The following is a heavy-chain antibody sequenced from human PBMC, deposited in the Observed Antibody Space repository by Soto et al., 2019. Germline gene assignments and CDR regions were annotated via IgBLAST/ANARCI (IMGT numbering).Heavy chain of an antibody. D-gene: IGHD6-13*01. CDR2: IIPIFGTA. J-gene: IGHJ6*02. CDR1: GGTFSSYA. V-gene: IGHV1-69*13. CDR3: ATKTKIAEGNYYYYGMDV. Sequence: SVKVSCKASGGTFSSYAISWVRQAPGQGLEWMGGIIPIFGTANYAQKFQGRVTITADESTSTAYMELSSLRSEDTAVYYCATKTKIAEGNYYYYGMDVWGQGTTVTVSS.